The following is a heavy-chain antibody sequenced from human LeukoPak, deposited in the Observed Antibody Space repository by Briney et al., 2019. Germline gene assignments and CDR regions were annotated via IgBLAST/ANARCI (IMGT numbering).Heavy chain of an antibody. CDR2: IKQDGSEE. Sequence: GGSLRLSCAASGFTFSSYWMSWVRQAPGKGLEWVANIKQDGSEEYYVDSVKGRFTISRNNAKNSLYLQMNSLRAEDTAVYYCAGDLREYSYGLAVDYWGQGTLVTVSS. J-gene: IGHJ4*02. CDR1: GFTFSSYW. CDR3: AGDLREYSYGLAVDY. D-gene: IGHD5-18*01. V-gene: IGHV3-7*01.